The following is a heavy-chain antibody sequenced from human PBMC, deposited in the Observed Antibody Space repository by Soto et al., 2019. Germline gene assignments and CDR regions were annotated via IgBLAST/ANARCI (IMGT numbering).Heavy chain of an antibody. J-gene: IGHJ5*02. CDR3: ARSLTAAVGRVGFDP. CDR2: ISHSSGYI. V-gene: IGHV3-21*01. Sequence: GGSLRLSCAASGFILGSYAMNWVRQAPGKGLEWVSSISHSSGYIHYGDSVKGRFTISRDNARNTLYLQMGSLRVEDTAIYYCARSLTAAVGRVGFDPWGQGTLVTAPQ. D-gene: IGHD6-13*01. CDR1: GFILGSYA.